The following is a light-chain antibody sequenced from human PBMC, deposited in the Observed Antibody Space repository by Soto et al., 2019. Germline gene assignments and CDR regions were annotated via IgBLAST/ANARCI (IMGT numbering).Light chain of an antibody. Sequence: QSALTQPPSVSGSPGQSVTISCTGTSSDVGSYNRVSWYQQPPGTAPKFLIYDVSNRPSGVPDRFSGSKSGNTASLTISGLQAEDEADYYCSSYTSSNTFVFGTGTKVTVL. CDR1: SSDVGSYNR. CDR3: SSYTSSNTFV. J-gene: IGLJ1*01. V-gene: IGLV2-18*02. CDR2: DVS.